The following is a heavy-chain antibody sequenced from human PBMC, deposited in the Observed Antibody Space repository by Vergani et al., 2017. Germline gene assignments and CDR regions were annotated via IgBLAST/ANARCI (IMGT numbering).Heavy chain of an antibody. V-gene: IGHV4-59*12. CDR3: ARFPDTAMDGYGMDV. Sequence: QVQLQESGPGLVKPSETLSLTCTVSGGSISSYYWSWIRQPPGKGLEWIGYIYYSGSTNYNPSLKSRVTISVDTSKNQFSLKLSSVTAADTAVYYCARFPDTAMDGYGMDVWGQGTTVTVSS. CDR2: IYYSGST. J-gene: IGHJ6*02. D-gene: IGHD5-18*01. CDR1: GGSISSYY.